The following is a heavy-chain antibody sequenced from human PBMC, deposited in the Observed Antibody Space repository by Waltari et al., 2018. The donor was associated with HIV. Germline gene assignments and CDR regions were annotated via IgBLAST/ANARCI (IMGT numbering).Heavy chain of an antibody. V-gene: IGHV1-8*01. D-gene: IGHD2-2*01. J-gene: IGHJ4*02. CDR2: MNPNSGNT. Sequence: QVQLVQSGAEVKKPGASVKVSCQASGYTFTSYAINWVRQATGHGLEWMGWMNPNSGNTGYAQKFQGRVTMTRDTSISTAYMELSSLRSDDTAVYYCARALGRGYCSSTSCFFDYWGQGPLVTVSS. CDR1: GYTFTSYA. CDR3: ARALGRGYCSSTSCFFDY.